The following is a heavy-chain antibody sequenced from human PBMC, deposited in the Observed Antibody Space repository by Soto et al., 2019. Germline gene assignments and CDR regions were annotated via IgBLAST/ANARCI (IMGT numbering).Heavy chain of an antibody. CDR3: ASGDIVVVPAAMVGYYGMDV. D-gene: IGHD2-2*01. V-gene: IGHV3-23*01. J-gene: IGHJ6*02. CDR2: ISGSGGST. CDR1: GFTFSSYA. Sequence: EVQLLESGGGLVQPGGSLRLSCAASGFTFSSYAMSWVRQAPGKGLEWVSPISGSGGSTYYADSVKGRFTISRDNSKNTLYLQMKSLRAEDTAVYYCASGDIVVVPAAMVGYYGMDVWGQGTTVTVSS.